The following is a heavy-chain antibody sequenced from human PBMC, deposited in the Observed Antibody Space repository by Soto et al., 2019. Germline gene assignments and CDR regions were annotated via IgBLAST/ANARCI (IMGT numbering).Heavy chain of an antibody. V-gene: IGHV4-59*08. J-gene: IGHJ2*01. CDR1: GGSISSYY. D-gene: IGHD1-20*01. Sequence: SETLSLTCTVSGGSISSYYWSWIRQPPGKGLEWIGYIYYSGSTNYNPSLKSRVTISVDTSKNQFSLKLSSVTAADTAVYYCARHNWNDYWYFDLWGRGTLVTVSS. CDR3: ARHNWNDYWYFDL. CDR2: IYYSGST.